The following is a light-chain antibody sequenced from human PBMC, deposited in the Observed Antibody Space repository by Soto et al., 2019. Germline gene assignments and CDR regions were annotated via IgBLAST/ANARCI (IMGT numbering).Light chain of an antibody. J-gene: IGKJ1*01. CDR2: GAS. CDR3: QQYNSYSGT. V-gene: IGKV3D-7*01. CDR1: QSVSSSY. Sequence: PGERVTLSCRASQSVSSSYLTWYQQKPGQAPRLLIYGASTRATSIPARFSGSGSGTDFTLTISSLQPEDFATYYCQQYNSYSGTFGQGTKVDIK.